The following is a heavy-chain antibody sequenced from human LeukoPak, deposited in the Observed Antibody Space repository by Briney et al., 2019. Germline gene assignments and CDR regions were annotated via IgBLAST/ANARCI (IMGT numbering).Heavy chain of an antibody. J-gene: IGHJ4*02. Sequence: SETLSLTCGVSVGSMSSSSYYWGWIRQPPGKGLEWIGSIYYSGSTYYNPSLKSRVTISVDSSKNQCSLKLSSVTAADTAVYYCARHGTVTHRFDYWGQGTLVTVSS. V-gene: IGHV4-39*01. CDR2: IYYSGST. CDR1: VGSMSSSSYY. D-gene: IGHD4-17*01. CDR3: ARHGTVTHRFDY.